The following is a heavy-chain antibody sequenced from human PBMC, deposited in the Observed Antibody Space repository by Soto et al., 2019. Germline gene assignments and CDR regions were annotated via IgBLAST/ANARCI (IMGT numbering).Heavy chain of an antibody. Sequence: QVQLVQSGAEVKKPGASVRVSCKASGYTFTNYYIDWVRQAPGQGLEWIGIINTNGGRTTYVQKFQGRVTMTRYTSTSTVSMELSSLRSEDTAVYYCARAALTTVTNRLNDVFDVWGQGTMVTVAS. CDR1: GYTFTNYY. CDR2: INTNGGRT. D-gene: IGHD4-4*01. V-gene: IGHV1-46*03. J-gene: IGHJ3*01. CDR3: ARAALTTVTNRLNDVFDV.